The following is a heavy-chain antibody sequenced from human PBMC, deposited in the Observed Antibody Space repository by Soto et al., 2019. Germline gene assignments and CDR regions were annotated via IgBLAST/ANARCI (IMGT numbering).Heavy chain of an antibody. V-gene: IGHV4-30-4*01. D-gene: IGHD5-12*01. J-gene: IGHJ4*02. CDR3: ARESMATINYFDY. CDR2: IYYSGST. Sequence: KPSETLSLTCTVSGGSISSGDYYWSWIRQPPGKGLEWIGYIYYSGSTYYNPSLKSRVTISVDTSKNQFSLKLSSVTAADTAVYCCARESMATINYFDYWGQGTLVTVSS. CDR1: GGSISSGDYY.